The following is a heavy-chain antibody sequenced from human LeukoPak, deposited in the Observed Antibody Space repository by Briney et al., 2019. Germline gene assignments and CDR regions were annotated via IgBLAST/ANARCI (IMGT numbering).Heavy chain of an antibody. CDR2: IYYTGT. Sequence: PSETLSLTCTVSGGSVTDYYWSWIRQSPGKGLEWIGYIYYTGTSYNPSLKSRVTISADTSKNQFSLKLISVTAADTAVYYCARVKDPGGYYYYYYMDVWGKGTTVTVSS. V-gene: IGHV4-59*02. CDR3: ARVKDPGGYYYYYYMDV. J-gene: IGHJ6*03. D-gene: IGHD3-16*01. CDR1: GGSVTDYY.